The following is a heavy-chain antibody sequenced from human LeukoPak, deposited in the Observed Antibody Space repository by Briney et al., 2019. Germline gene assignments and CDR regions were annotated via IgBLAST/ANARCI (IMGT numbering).Heavy chain of an antibody. J-gene: IGHJ6*03. Sequence: SETLSLTCAVYGVSFSGYYWGWIRQPPGKGLEWSGEINHSGSTNYNPSLKSRVTISVDTSKNQFSLQLSSVPAADTAVYYCARVRVAARTLLYYYYYYMDVWGKGTTVTVSS. V-gene: IGHV4-34*01. D-gene: IGHD6-6*01. CDR2: INHSGST. CDR3: ARVRVAARTLLYYYYYYMDV. CDR1: GVSFSGYY.